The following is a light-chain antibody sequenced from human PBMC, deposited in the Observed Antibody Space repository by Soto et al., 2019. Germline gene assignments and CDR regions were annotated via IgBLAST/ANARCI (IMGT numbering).Light chain of an antibody. Sequence: QSALTQPPSVSGSPGQSVTISCTGTSSDVGSYNRVSWYQQPPGTAPKLMIYEVSNRPSGVPDRFSGSKSGNTASLTISGLQAEDEADYYCSLYTSSSTYVFGTGTKVTVX. CDR3: SLYTSSSTYV. CDR2: EVS. V-gene: IGLV2-18*01. J-gene: IGLJ1*01. CDR1: SSDVGSYNR.